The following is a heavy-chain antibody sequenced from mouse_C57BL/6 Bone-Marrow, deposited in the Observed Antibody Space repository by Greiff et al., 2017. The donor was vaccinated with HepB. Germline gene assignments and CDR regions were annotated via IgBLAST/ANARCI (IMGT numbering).Heavy chain of an antibody. D-gene: IGHD1-1*01. J-gene: IGHJ2*01. CDR1: GFTFSDYY. CDR2: INYDGSST. Sequence: EVKLVESEGGLVQPGSSMKLSCTASGFTFSDYYMAWVRQVPEKGLEWVANINYDGSSTYYLDSLKSRFIISRANAKNILYLQMSSLKSEDTATYYGARGDYGSSYPYFDYWGQGTTLTVSS. CDR3: ARGDYGSSYPYFDY. V-gene: IGHV5-16*01.